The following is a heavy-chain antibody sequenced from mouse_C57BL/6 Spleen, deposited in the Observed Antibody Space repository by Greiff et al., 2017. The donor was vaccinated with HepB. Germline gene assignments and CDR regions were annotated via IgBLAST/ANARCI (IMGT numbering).Heavy chain of an antibody. CDR2: INPNNGGT. V-gene: IGHV1-18*01. J-gene: IGHJ2*01. CDR3: ARRTTVYFDY. CDR1: GYTFTDYN. D-gene: IGHD1-1*01. Sequence: VQLQQSGPELVKPGASVKIPCKASGYTFTDYNMDWVKQSHGKSLEWIGDINPNNGGTIYNQKFKGKATLTVDKSSSTAYMELRSLTSEDTAFYYCARRTTVYFDYWGQGTTLTVSS.